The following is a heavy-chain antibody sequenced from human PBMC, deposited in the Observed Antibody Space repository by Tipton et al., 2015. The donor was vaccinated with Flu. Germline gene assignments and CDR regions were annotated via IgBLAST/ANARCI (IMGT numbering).Heavy chain of an antibody. V-gene: IGHV3-21*01. CDR2: ISSSSSYI. CDR1: GFTFSSYS. Sequence: SLRLSCAASGFTFSSYSMNWVRQAPGKGLEWVSSISSSSSYIYYADSVKGRFTISRDNAKNSLYLQMNSLRAEDTAVYYCARDPLEWAAAGTPGWFDPWGQGTLVTVSS. CDR3: ARDPLEWAAAGTPGWFDP. D-gene: IGHD6-13*01. J-gene: IGHJ5*02.